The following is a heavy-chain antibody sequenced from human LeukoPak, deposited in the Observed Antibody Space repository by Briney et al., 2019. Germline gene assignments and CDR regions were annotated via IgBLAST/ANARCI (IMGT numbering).Heavy chain of an antibody. J-gene: IGHJ4*02. V-gene: IGHV3-21*01. CDR1: GFTFSSYA. CDR3: ARGVGESSLPYFDY. D-gene: IGHD3-16*02. CDR2: ISSGSGYI. Sequence: GGSLRLSCAASGFTFSSYAMSWVRQAPGKGLEWVSSISSGSGYIFYADSLKGRFTISRDNAKESLYLQMNNLRAEDTAVYYCARGVGESSLPYFDYWGQGTLVTVSS.